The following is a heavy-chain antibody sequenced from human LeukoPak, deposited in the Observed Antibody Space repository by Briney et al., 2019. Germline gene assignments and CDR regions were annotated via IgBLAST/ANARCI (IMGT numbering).Heavy chain of an antibody. CDR1: GYSFTSYW. D-gene: IGHD5-18*01. CDR3: ARQTAMGRSGDY. Sequence: GESLKISCKASGYSFTSYWIGWVRQMPGKGLEWMGIIDPSDSETRYTPSFQGQVTISVDKSLTTADPQWNSLKASDTAMYYCARQTAMGRSGDYWGQGTLVTVSS. V-gene: IGHV5-51*01. J-gene: IGHJ4*02. CDR2: IDPSDSET.